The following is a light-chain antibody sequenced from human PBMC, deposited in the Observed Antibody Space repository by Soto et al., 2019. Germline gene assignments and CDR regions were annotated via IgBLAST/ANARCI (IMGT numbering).Light chain of an antibody. V-gene: IGKV3-20*01. CDR2: AAS. CDR1: QSISSSY. J-gene: IGKJ3*01. Sequence: EIVLTQSPGTLSLSPGERGTLSCRASQSISSSYLAWYQHKPGQAPRLLIYAASSRATGIPDRFSGSGSETDFTLTISRLEPEDFAVYYCQQYGNSPTFGPGTKVDLK. CDR3: QQYGNSPT.